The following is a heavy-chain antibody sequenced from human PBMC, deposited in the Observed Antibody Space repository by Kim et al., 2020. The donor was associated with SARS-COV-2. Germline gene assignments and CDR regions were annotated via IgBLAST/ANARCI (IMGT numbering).Heavy chain of an antibody. V-gene: IGHV3-11*04. D-gene: IGHD6-19*01. Sequence: ASAKGRFTISRDNAKNSLYLQMNSLRAEDTAVHYCARDPPYSSGYDAFDIWGQGTMVTVSS. CDR3: ARDPPYSSGYDAFDI. J-gene: IGHJ3*02.